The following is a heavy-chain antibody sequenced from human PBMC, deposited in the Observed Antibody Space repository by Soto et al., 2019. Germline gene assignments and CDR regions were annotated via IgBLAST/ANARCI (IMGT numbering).Heavy chain of an antibody. V-gene: IGHV3-23*01. CDR2: ISGSGGST. D-gene: IGHD3-3*01. Sequence: PGGSLRLSCAASGFTFSSYAMSWFRQAPGKGLEWVSAISGSGGSTYYADSVKGRFTISRDNSKNTLYLQMNSLRAEDTAVYYCARGITIFGVVTPYYFDYWGQGTLVTVSS. J-gene: IGHJ4*02. CDR3: ARGITIFGVVTPYYFDY. CDR1: GFTFSSYA.